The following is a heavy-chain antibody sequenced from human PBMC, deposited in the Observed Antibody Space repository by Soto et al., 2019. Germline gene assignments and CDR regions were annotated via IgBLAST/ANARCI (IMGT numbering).Heavy chain of an antibody. V-gene: IGHV1-46*01. Sequence: QVQLVQSGAEVKKPGASVKVSCKASGYTMTRYYIHWVRQAPGQGLEWMGIINPSSGSTGSAQKCQGRASMSRDTSRSTVSMELSSLRSEDTAVYYCARDRSDDKVWGSYSLGPGALEIWGQGTMGTVS. CDR1: GYTMTRYY. CDR2: INPSSGST. J-gene: IGHJ3*02. D-gene: IGHD3-16*01. CDR3: ARDRSDDKVWGSYSLGPGALEI.